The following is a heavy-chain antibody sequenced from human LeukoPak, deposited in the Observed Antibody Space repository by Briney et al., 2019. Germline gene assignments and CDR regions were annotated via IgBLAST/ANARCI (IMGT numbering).Heavy chain of an antibody. V-gene: IGHV4-30-2*01. CDR3: AREPQERDAFDI. J-gene: IGHJ3*02. CDR1: GGSISSGGYS. Sequence: SETLSLTCAVSGGSISSGGYSWSWIRQPPGKGLEWIGEIYHSGNTNYNPSLKSRVTISVDKSKNQFSLKLSSVTAADTAVYYCAREPQERDAFDIWGQGTMVTVSS. CDR2: IYHSGNT. D-gene: IGHD1-1*01.